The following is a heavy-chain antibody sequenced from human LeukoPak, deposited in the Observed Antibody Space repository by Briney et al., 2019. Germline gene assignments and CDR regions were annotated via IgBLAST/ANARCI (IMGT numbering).Heavy chain of an antibody. CDR3: AELGITMIGGV. J-gene: IGHJ6*04. V-gene: IGHV3-23*01. D-gene: IGHD3-10*02. CDR1: GFTFSSYG. Sequence: GGSLRLSCAASGFTFSSYGMSWVRQAPGKGLEWVSAISTSGGSTYYADSVKGRFTISRDNAKNSLYLQMNSLRAEDTAVYYCAELGITMIGGVWGKGTTVTISS. CDR2: ISTSGGST.